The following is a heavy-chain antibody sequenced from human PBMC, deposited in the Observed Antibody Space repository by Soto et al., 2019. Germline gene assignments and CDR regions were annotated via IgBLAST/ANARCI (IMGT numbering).Heavy chain of an antibody. J-gene: IGHJ4*02. CDR2: VYHTGST. CDR1: GGSISSGGYS. Sequence: SSETLSLTCAVSGGSISSGGYSWSWIRQPPGKGLEWVGSVYHTGSTFYNPSLKSRVTISVDRSKSQFSLNLSSVTAADTAVYYCAREYYDSTGYYRFFEYWGQGTLVTVSS. V-gene: IGHV4-30-2*01. D-gene: IGHD3-22*01. CDR3: AREYYDSTGYYRFFEY.